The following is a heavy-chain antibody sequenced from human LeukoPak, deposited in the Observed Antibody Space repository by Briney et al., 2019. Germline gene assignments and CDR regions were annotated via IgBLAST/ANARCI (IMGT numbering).Heavy chain of an antibody. CDR3: ARGVSYYDSSGYYGY. CDR1: GGTFSSYA. D-gene: IGHD3-22*01. Sequence: SVKVSCKASGGTFSSYAISWVRQAPGQGLEWMGGIIPIFGTANYAQKSQGRVTITADESTSTAYMELSSLRSEDTAVYYCARGVSYYDSSGYYGYWGQGTLVTVSS. CDR2: IIPIFGTA. V-gene: IGHV1-69*01. J-gene: IGHJ4*02.